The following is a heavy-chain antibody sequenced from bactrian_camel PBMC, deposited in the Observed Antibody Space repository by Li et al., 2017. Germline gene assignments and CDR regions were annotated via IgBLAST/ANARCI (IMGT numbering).Heavy chain of an antibody. CDR3: AADTEGPAPAALASGRWSGDTWTY. V-gene: IGHV3-3*01. CDR2: IYRRRGST. Sequence: QLVESGGGSVQAGGSLRLSCAVSGYTDSRNCVAWFRQAPGKQREGVAGIYRRRGSTNYASAVEGRFTISQDNAKNTVYLQMNDLKPEDTAMYYCAADTEGPAPAALASGRWSGDTWTYWGQGTQVTVS. D-gene: IGHD1*01. CDR1: GYTDSRNC. J-gene: IGHJ4*01.